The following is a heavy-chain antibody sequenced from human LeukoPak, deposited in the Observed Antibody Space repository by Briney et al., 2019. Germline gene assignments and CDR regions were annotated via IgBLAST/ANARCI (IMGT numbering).Heavy chain of an antibody. J-gene: IGHJ4*02. D-gene: IGHD3-9*01. Sequence: LPGGSLRLSCTASGFTFGDYAMSWFRQAPGKGLEWVGFIRSKAYGGTTEYAASVKGRFTISRDDSKNTLYLQMNSLKTEDTAVYYCTTDLFDILTGYVDYWGQGTLVTVSS. CDR2: IRSKAYGGTT. CDR3: TTDLFDILTGYVDY. CDR1: GFTFGDYA. V-gene: IGHV3-49*03.